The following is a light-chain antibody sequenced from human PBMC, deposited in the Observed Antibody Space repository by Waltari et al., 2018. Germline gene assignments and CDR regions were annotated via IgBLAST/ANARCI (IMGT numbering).Light chain of an antibody. CDR3: CSHAGSETYVV. J-gene: IGLJ2*01. CDR1: GSDIGGSNL. V-gene: IGLV2-23*02. Sequence: QSALTQPASVSGSLGQSITISCTGSGSDIGGSNLVSWYQQHPGKAPKLMIYEVTKRPSGVSIRFSGSKSGNTAALTISGLQAEDEGDYFCCSHAGSETYVVFGGGTKLTVL. CDR2: EVT.